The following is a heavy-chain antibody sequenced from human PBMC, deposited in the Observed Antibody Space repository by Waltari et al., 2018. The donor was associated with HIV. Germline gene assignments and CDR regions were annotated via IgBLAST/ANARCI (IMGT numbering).Heavy chain of an antibody. CDR3: VVGPHYFDGPEGRGRLDYFQN. V-gene: IGHV5-51*01. J-gene: IGHJ1*01. CDR1: GYKFNTYW. Sequence: EVQLVQSRKEIKKPGESLKISCKGSGYKFNTYWIGWVRQVPGKGLEWMGIINPGNSYTRYSLSSQGQVTISADTSVTTAYLHWRSLKASDTAKYYCVVGPHYFDGPEGRGRLDYFQNWGQGTLVTVSS. D-gene: IGHD3-9*01. CDR2: INPGNSYT.